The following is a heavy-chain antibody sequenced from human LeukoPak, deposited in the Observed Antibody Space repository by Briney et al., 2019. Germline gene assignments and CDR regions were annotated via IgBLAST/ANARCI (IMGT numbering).Heavy chain of an antibody. D-gene: IGHD2/OR15-2a*01. CDR3: ARLHSIAISGAFDI. Sequence: PSETLSLTCAVSGYSISSGYYWGWIRQPPGKGLERIGSIYHSGSTYYNPSLKSRVTISVDTSKNQFSLKLSSVTDADTAVYYCARLHSIAISGAFDIWGQGTMVTVSS. CDR2: IYHSGST. J-gene: IGHJ3*02. V-gene: IGHV4-38-2*01. CDR1: GYSISSGYY.